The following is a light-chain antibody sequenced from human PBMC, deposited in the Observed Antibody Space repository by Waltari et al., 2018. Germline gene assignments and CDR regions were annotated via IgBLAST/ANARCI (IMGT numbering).Light chain of an antibody. CDR2: DAS. V-gene: IGKV3-11*01. CDR3: QQRSNCPVT. CDR1: QSIITY. J-gene: IGKJ4*01. Sequence: EVVLTQSPATLSLSPGERATLSCRASQSIITYLAWYQQKPGQAPRLLIYDASNRATGIPARFSGSGSGTDFTLTINSLEPEDFAVYYCQQRSNCPVTFGGGTKVEIK.